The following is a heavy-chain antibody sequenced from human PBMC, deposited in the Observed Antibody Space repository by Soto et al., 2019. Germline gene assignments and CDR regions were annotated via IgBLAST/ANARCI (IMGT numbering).Heavy chain of an antibody. D-gene: IGHD3-10*01. CDR2: ISGSGGST. CDR3: ANPPLPITMVRGVITNHRYYYYYMDV. V-gene: IGHV3-23*01. Sequence: EVQLLESGGGLVQPGGSLRLSCAASGFTFSSYAMSWVRQAPGKGLEWVSAISGSGGSTYYADSVKGRFTISRDNSKTTLYLQMTSLRAEDTAVYYCANPPLPITMVRGVITNHRYYYYYMDVWGKGTTVTVSS. CDR1: GFTFSSYA. J-gene: IGHJ6*03.